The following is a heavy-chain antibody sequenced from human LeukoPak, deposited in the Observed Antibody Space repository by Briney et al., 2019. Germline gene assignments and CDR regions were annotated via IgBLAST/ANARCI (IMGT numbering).Heavy chain of an antibody. D-gene: IGHD3-10*01. J-gene: IGHJ6*02. V-gene: IGHV3-33*01. CDR2: IWYDGTDK. CDR1: GFTFSSYG. Sequence: GRSLRLTCAASGFTFSSYGMHWVRQGPGKGLEGVTFIWYDGTDKNYADSVKGRFTISRDNSKNTLYLQMNSLRAEDTAVYYCARSGSTYYYGMDVWGQGTTVTVSS. CDR3: ARSGSTYYYGMDV.